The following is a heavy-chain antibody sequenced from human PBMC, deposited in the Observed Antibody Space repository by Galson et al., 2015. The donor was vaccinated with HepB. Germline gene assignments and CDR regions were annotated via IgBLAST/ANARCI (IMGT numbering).Heavy chain of an antibody. CDR3: ASILSGGELRWDDAFDI. J-gene: IGHJ3*02. D-gene: IGHD1-26*01. CDR1: GFTFSSYG. CDR2: IWYDGSNK. Sequence: SLRLSCAASGFTFSSYGMHWVRQAPGKGLEWVAVIWYDGSNKYYADSVKGRFTISRDNSKNTLYLQMNSLRAEDTAVYYCASILSGGELRWDDAFDIWGQGTMVTVSS. V-gene: IGHV3-33*01.